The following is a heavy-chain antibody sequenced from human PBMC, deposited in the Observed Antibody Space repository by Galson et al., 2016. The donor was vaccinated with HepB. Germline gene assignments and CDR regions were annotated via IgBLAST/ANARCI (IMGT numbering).Heavy chain of an antibody. CDR2: ISSTSHST. J-gene: IGHJ4*02. Sequence: SLRLSCAASGFTFSTSAMSWVRQAPGQGLEWVSAISSTSHSTYYADSVKGRFTISRDNAKNTLFLQRDGLKIGGTAVYYCAKGWSGPDSWGQGTLVTVSP. CDR3: AKGWSGPDS. CDR1: GFTFSTSA. D-gene: IGHD3-3*01. V-gene: IGHV3-23*01.